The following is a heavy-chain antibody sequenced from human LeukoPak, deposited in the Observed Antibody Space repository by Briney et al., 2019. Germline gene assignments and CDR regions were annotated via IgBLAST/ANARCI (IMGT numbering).Heavy chain of an antibody. CDR3: ARLAAPNGFVWFDP. CDR2: IYYSGST. V-gene: IGHV4-59*08. D-gene: IGHD3-10*01. CDR1: GGSISSYY. J-gene: IGHJ5*02. Sequence: PSETLSLTCTVSGGSISSYYWSWIRQPPGKGLEWIGYIYYSGSTNYNPSLKSRVTISVDTSKNQFSLKLSSVTTADTAVYYCARLAAPNGFVWFDPWGQGTLVTVSS.